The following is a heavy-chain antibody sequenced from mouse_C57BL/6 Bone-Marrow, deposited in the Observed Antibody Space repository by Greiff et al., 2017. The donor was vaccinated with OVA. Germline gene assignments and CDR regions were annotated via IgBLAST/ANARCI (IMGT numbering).Heavy chain of an antibody. Sequence: VQLQQPGAELVRPGSSVKLSCKASGYTFTSYWMDWVKQRPGQGLEWIGNIYPSDSETHYNQKFKDKATLTVDKSSSTAYMQLSRLTSEDSAVYYCARWAITTVVAKDYWGQGTTLTVSS. V-gene: IGHV1-61*01. CDR2: IYPSDSET. D-gene: IGHD1-1*01. CDR1: GYTFTSYW. CDR3: ARWAITTVVAKDY. J-gene: IGHJ2*01.